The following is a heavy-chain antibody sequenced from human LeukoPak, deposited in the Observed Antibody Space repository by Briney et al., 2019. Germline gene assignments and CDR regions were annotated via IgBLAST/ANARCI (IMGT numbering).Heavy chain of an antibody. V-gene: IGHV3-23*01. D-gene: IGHD5-18*01. Sequence: GGSLRLSCSVSGITFNNYAMNWVRQAPGKGLEWVSAISGSGGSTYYADSVKGRFTISRDNSKNTLYLQMNSLRAEDTAVYYCTTRRGLHRGDAFDIWGQGTMVTVSS. CDR3: TTRRGLHRGDAFDI. CDR2: ISGSGGST. J-gene: IGHJ3*02. CDR1: GITFNNYA.